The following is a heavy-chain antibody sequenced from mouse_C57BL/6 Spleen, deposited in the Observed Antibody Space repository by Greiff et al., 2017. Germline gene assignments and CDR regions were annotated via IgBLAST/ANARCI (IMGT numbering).Heavy chain of an antibody. V-gene: IGHV1-67*01. CDR2: ISTYYGDA. J-gene: IGHJ4*01. Sequence: QVQLQQSGPELVRPGVSVKISCKASGYTFTSYAMHWVKQSPAQSLEWIGVISTYYGDASYNQKFKDKATMPVDTSSSTAYMELARLTSEDSAVNYCARRSQVCLRTRNYYAMDYWGQGTSVTVSS. CDR3: ARRSQVCLRTRNYYAMDY. CDR1: GYTFTSYA. D-gene: IGHD2-10*02.